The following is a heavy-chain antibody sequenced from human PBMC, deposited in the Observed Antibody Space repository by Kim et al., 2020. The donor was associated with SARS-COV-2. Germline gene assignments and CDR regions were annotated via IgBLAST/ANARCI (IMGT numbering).Heavy chain of an antibody. Sequence: GGSLRLSCTTSGFTFTGYAMSWVRQAPGKGLEWVSSIDGSDGTTYYVDSVKGRFTISRDNSKNTLYLQMNSLRADDTAAYYCMKGGWGWIWDHWGQGNRV. CDR3: MKGGWGWIWDH. CDR1: GFTFTGYA. V-gene: IGHV3-23*01. J-gene: IGHJ4*02. CDR2: IDGSDGTT. D-gene: IGHD2-2*03.